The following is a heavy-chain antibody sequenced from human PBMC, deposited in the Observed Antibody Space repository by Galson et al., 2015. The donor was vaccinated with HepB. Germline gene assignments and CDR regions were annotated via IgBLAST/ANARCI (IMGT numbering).Heavy chain of an antibody. Sequence: SETLSLTCTVSGGSISSSSYSWGWIRQPPGTGLEWIGSIYYSGSTYYNPSLKSRVTISVDTSKNQFSLKLSSVTAADTAVYYCGVALYDFWSGYYKKDYYYGMDVWGQGTTVTVSS. CDR3: GVALYDFWSGYYKKDYYYGMDV. V-gene: IGHV4-39*01. CDR1: GGSISSSSYS. CDR2: IYYSGST. J-gene: IGHJ6*02. D-gene: IGHD3-3*01.